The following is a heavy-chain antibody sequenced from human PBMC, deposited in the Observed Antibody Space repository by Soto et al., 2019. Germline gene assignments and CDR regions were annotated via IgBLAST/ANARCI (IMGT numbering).Heavy chain of an antibody. CDR3: AKDYSVVVVTYFDY. Sequence: GGSLRLSCAASGFTFSSYGMHWVRQAPGKGLEWVAVISYDGSNKYYADSVKGRFTISRDNSKNTLYLQMNSLRAEDTAVYYCAKDYSVVVVTYFDYWGQGTLVTVSS. J-gene: IGHJ4*02. D-gene: IGHD3-22*01. CDR1: GFTFSSYG. V-gene: IGHV3-30*18. CDR2: ISYDGSNK.